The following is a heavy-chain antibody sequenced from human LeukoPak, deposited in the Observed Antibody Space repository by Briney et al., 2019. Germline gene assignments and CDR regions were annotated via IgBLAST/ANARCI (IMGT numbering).Heavy chain of an antibody. Sequence: GGSLRLSCAASGFTFSDYCMSWIRQAPGKGLEWVSYISSSSSYTNYADSVKGRFTISRDNAKNSLYLQMSSLRAEDTAVYYCARDLGRGSGCFFRKTAYGMDVWGQGTTVTVSS. V-gene: IGHV3-11*05. D-gene: IGHD3-10*01. CDR3: ARDLGRGSGCFFRKTAYGMDV. CDR1: GFTFSDYC. J-gene: IGHJ6*02. CDR2: ISSSSSYT.